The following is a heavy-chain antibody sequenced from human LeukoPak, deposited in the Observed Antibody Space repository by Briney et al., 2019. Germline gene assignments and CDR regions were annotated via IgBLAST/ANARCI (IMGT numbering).Heavy chain of an antibody. V-gene: IGHV1-8*01. CDR2: MNPNSGNT. Sequence: ASVKVSCKASGYTFTSYDINWVRQATGQGLEWMGWMNPNSGNTGYAQKFQGRVTMTRNTSISTAYMELSSLRSEDTAVYYCARRYSSSWYDYYYGMDVWGQGTTVTVSS. D-gene: IGHD6-13*01. CDR1: GYTFTSYD. J-gene: IGHJ6*02. CDR3: ARRYSSSWYDYYYGMDV.